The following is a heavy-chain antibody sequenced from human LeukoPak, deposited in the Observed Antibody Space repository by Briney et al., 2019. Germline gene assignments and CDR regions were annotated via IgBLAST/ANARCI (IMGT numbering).Heavy chain of an antibody. J-gene: IGHJ3*02. CDR3: ARIRKLELRHTFDI. V-gene: IGHV3-7*03. Sequence: GGSLRLSCAASGFLFRTFWMNWVRQAPGKGLEWVANIKEDGSEKYYVDSVKGRFTISRDNAKNTLYLQMNSLRVEDTAVYYCARIRKLELRHTFDIWGQGTMVTVFS. D-gene: IGHD1-7*01. CDR2: IKEDGSEK. CDR1: GFLFRTFW.